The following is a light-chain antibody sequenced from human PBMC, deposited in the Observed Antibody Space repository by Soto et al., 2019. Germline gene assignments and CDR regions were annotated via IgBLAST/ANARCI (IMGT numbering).Light chain of an antibody. J-gene: IGKJ4*01. CDR2: AAS. V-gene: IGKV1-39*01. Sequence: IHMTQSTSSLSAFVGDRVTIICRASQSISSYLNWYQQKKGQAPKFMIYAASSLQSGVPSRFSGSGYGTDFNLTISSLQTEDFATYYCQQSYSTPHTFGGGTKVDIK. CDR1: QSISSY. CDR3: QQSYSTPHT.